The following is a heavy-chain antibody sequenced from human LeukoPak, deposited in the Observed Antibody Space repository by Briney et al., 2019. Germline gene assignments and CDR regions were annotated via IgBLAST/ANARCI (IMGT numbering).Heavy chain of an antibody. CDR1: GFTFSSYA. CDR2: ISSSSTYI. J-gene: IGHJ4*01. V-gene: IGHV3-21*01. D-gene: IGHD5-18*01. Sequence: PRGSLRHPLAASGFTFSSYAMDWVRQAPGKGLEWVSSISSSSTYIYYADSVKGRFTISRDNAGNSLFLQMNSLRAEDTAVYYCARVDDFGYCYGSAYWGQGTLGTVSS. CDR3: ARVDDFGYCYGSAY.